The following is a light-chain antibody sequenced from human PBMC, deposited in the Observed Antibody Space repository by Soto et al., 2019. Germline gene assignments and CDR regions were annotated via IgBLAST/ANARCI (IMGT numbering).Light chain of an antibody. Sequence: QAVVTQPPSASGTPGQRVTISCSGSSSNIGTNTVNWYQQITGTAPRLLIYSNNQRPSGVPGRFSGSKSGTSASLAISGLQSEDEADYYCAAWDDGLNGHWVFGGGTKLTVL. CDR1: SSNIGTNT. CDR2: SNN. CDR3: AAWDDGLNGHWV. V-gene: IGLV1-44*01. J-gene: IGLJ3*02.